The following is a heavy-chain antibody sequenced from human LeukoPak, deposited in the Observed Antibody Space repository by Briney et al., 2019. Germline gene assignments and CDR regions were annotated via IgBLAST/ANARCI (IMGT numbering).Heavy chain of an antibody. CDR1: GFTFSSYS. CDR3: ASLVAVKLGAFDI. D-gene: IGHD3-22*01. CDR2: ISSSSSYI. J-gene: IGHJ3*02. Sequence: GGSLRLSCAASGFTFSSYSMNWVRQAPGKGLEWVSSISSSSSYIYYADSVKGRFTTSRDNAKNSLYLQMNSLRAEDTAVYYCASLVAVKLGAFDIWGQGTMVTVSS. V-gene: IGHV3-21*01.